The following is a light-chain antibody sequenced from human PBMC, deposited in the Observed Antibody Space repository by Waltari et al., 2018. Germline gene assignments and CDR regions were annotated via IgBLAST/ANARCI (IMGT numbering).Light chain of an antibody. CDR3: CSYTTTLTYV. CDR2: DVT. CDR1: SADIGAHNH. Sequence: SALTQSASVSGSPGQSVAIPCTGTSADIGAHNHVSWYQQSPDKAPKLMIYDVTKRPSGVSDRFSGSKSGNTASLTISGLQAEDEADYYCCSYTTTLTYVFGSGTKVTVL. V-gene: IGLV2-14*03. J-gene: IGLJ1*01.